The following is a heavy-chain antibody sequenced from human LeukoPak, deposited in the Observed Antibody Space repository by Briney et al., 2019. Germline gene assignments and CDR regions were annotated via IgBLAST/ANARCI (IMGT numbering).Heavy chain of an antibody. CDR3: ASSGCYEPTFDY. J-gene: IGHJ4*02. D-gene: IGHD6-19*01. V-gene: IGHV4-39*01. Sequence: SETPSLTCTVSGGSISSSSYYWGWIRQPPGKGLEWIGSIYYSGSTYYNPSLKSRVTISVDTSKNQFSLKLSSVTAADTAVYYCASSGCYEPTFDYWGQGTLVTVSS. CDR2: IYYSGST. CDR1: GGSISSSSYY.